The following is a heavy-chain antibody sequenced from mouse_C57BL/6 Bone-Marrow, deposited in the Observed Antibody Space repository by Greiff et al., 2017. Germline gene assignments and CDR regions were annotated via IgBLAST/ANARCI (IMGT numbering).Heavy chain of an antibody. J-gene: IGHJ4*01. V-gene: IGHV1-15*01. D-gene: IGHD2-5*01. CDR2: IDPETGGT. CDR3: ARESNYVGYYAMDY. Sequence: QVQLQQSGAELVRPGASVTLSCKASGYTFTDYEMHWVKQTPVHGLEWIGAIDPETGGTAYNQKFKGKAILTADKSSSTAYMELRSLTSEDSAVYYCARESNYVGYYAMDYWGQGTSVTVSS. CDR1: GYTFTDYE.